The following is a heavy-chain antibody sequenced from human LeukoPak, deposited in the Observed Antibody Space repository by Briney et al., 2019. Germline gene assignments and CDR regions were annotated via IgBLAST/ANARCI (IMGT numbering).Heavy chain of an antibody. CDR3: AREVGEYCSGGSCRYYYGMDV. V-gene: IGHV4-30-4*01. Sequence: SETLSLTCTVSGGSISSGDYYWSWIRQPPGKGLEWIGYIYYSGSTYYNPSLKSRVTISVDTSKNQFSLELSSVTAADTAVYYCAREVGEYCSGGSCRYYYGMDVWGKGTTVTVSS. CDR2: IYYSGST. J-gene: IGHJ6*04. D-gene: IGHD2-15*01. CDR1: GGSISSGDYY.